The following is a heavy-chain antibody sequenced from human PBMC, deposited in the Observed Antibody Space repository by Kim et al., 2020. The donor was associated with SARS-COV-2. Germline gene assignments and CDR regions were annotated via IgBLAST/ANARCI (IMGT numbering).Heavy chain of an antibody. CDR3: ARDTKIRSYGMDV. V-gene: IGHV1-18*04. J-gene: IGHJ6*02. CDR1: GYTFTIYG. CDR2: ISAYNGNT. D-gene: IGHD3-22*01. Sequence: ASVKVSCKASGYTFTIYGISWVRQAPGQGLEWMGWISAYNGNTKYAQKLQGRVTMTTDTSTSTVYMELRSLRSDDTAVYYCARDTKIRSYGMDVWGQGTTVTVSS.